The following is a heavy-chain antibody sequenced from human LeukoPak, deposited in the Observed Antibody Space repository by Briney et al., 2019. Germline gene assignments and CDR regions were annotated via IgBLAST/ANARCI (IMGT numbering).Heavy chain of an antibody. CDR3: ARVRATFSPHFDN. CDR1: GFTVSSTY. V-gene: IGHV3-66*01. CDR2: IYSGGST. J-gene: IGHJ4*02. Sequence: GGSLRLSCAASGFTVSSTYMSWVRQAPGKGLEWVSVIYSGGSTDYADSVKGRFTMSRDNSKNTLYLQMNSLRAGDTAVYYCARVRATFSPHFDNWGQGTLVTVSS. D-gene: IGHD5-12*01.